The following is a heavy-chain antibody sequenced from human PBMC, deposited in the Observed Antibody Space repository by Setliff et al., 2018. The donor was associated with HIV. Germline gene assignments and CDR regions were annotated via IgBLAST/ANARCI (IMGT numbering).Heavy chain of an antibody. CDR2: IYYSGST. D-gene: IGHD5-12*01. J-gene: IGHJ3*02. V-gene: IGHV4-30-4*08. Sequence: SETLSLTCTVSGASISSGDYYWSWIRQPPGKDLEWIGYIYYSGSTYYNPALKGRVSISTATSKNQFSLRLTSVTAADTALYYSARYTRSGLEAFDIWGPGTMVTVSS. CDR3: ARYTRSGLEAFDI. CDR1: GASISSGDYY.